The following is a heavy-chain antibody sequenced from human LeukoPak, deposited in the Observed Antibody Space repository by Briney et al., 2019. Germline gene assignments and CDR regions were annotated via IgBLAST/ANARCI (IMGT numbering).Heavy chain of an antibody. Sequence: ASVKVSCKASGYIFTSYGISWVRQAPGQGLEWMGWISAYNGNTNYAQKLQGRVTMTTDTSTSTASMELRSLRSDDTAVYYCAGASGSYYRPYYFDYWGQGALLTVSS. CDR1: GYIFTSYG. V-gene: IGHV1-18*01. CDR3: AGASGSYYRPYYFDY. CDR2: ISAYNGNT. D-gene: IGHD1-26*01. J-gene: IGHJ4*02.